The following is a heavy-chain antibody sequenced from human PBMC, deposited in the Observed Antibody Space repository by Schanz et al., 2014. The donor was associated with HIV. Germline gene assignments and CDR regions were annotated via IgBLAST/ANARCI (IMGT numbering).Heavy chain of an antibody. V-gene: IGHV3-23*01. CDR2: ISGSDGDT. CDR1: GFTFSSYA. D-gene: IGHD3-22*01. Sequence: EVQLLESGGGLVQPGGSLRLSCAASGFTFSSYAMTWVRQAPGKGLDWVSTISGSDGDTYYADSVKGRFTISRDNSKNTLYVQMTTLRTEDTAVYYCAKPEYDSRGNSQSHFDSWGQGTLVTVSS. CDR3: AKPEYDSRGNSQSHFDS. J-gene: IGHJ4*02.